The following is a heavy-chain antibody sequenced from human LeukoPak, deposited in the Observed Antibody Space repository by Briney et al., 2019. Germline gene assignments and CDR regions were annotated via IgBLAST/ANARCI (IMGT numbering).Heavy chain of an antibody. CDR2: IYYSGST. CDR3: ARRNSSWSSFDY. Sequence: KPSETLSLTCTVSGXSTSSYYWNWIRQSPGKGLEWIGYIYYSGSTHYNPSLKSRVTTSIDTSKNQFSLRLTSVTAADTAVYYCARRNSSWSSFDYWGQGTLVTVSS. V-gene: IGHV4-59*01. D-gene: IGHD6-13*01. CDR1: GXSTSSYY. J-gene: IGHJ4*02.